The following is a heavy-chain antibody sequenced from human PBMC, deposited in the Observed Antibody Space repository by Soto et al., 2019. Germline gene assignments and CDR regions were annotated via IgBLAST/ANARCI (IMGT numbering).Heavy chain of an antibody. J-gene: IGHJ4*02. Sequence: WGSLRLSCAASGFTFNRYSMNWVRQAPGKGLEWVSSVTSSSSSMLYADSVKGRFTISRDDAEDSLFLQMNSLRADDTAVYYCAREADFASSGYVLDYWGQGT. D-gene: IGHD3-22*01. CDR1: GFTFNRYS. V-gene: IGHV3-21*01. CDR3: AREADFASSGYVLDY. CDR2: VTSSSSSM.